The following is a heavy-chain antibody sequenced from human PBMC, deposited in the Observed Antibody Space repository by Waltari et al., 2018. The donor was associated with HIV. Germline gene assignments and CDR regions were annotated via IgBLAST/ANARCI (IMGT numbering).Heavy chain of an antibody. V-gene: IGHV4-34*02. CDR2: VSHSGRT. Sequence: QVHLQQWGAGLLKPSETLLLTCAVYGESFSPFYWTWIRQVPGEGLEWIGEVSHSGRTAYNPSLNSRVTMSVDTSKNQFSLRLSSVTAADSAIYYCARVNQDDGNSEPLDYWGQGTLVTVSS. CDR3: ARVNQDDGNSEPLDY. CDR1: GESFSPFY. D-gene: IGHD1-1*01. J-gene: IGHJ4*02.